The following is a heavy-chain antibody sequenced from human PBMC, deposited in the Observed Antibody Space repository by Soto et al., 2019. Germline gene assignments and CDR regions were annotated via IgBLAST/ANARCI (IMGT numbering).Heavy chain of an antibody. V-gene: IGHV1-18*01. CDR2: ISAYNGNT. J-gene: IGHJ6*03. Sequence: ASVKVSCKASGYTFTSYGISWVRQAPGQGLEWMGWISAYNGNTNYAQKLQGRVTMTTDTSTSTAYMELRSLRSDDTAVYYCARDGQRADGFYYYYYMDVWGKGTTVTVSS. CDR3: ARDGQRADGFYYYYYMDV. CDR1: GYTFTSYG.